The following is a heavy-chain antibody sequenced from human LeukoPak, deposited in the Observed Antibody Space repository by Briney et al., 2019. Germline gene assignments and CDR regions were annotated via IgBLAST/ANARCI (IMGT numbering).Heavy chain of an antibody. CDR2: IIPIFGTA. D-gene: IGHD3-10*01. CDR1: GGTFISYA. CDR3: ARAPSGQFDY. V-gene: IGHV1-69*05. Sequence: SVKVSCKASGGTFISYAISWVRQAPGQGLEWMGGIIPIFGTANYAQKFQGRVTMTTDTPTSTAYMELRSLRSDDTAVYYCARAPSGQFDYWGQGTLVTVSS. J-gene: IGHJ4*02.